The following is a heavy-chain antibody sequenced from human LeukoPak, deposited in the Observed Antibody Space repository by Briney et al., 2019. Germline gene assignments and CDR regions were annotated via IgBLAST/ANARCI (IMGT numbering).Heavy chain of an antibody. V-gene: IGHV3-23*01. CDR3: ARGTLEHCSGASCYPLDS. D-gene: IGHD2-15*01. CDR1: VFTFSNYA. J-gene: IGHJ5*01. CDR2: VIGSGGDT. Sequence: PGGSLRLSCAASVFTFSNYAMSWVRQTPGKGLECVSVVIGSGGDTYYTGSVNGRFTISRDNSKNTLYLQMNSLRAEDTAVYYCARGTLEHCSGASCYPLDSWGQGTLVTFS.